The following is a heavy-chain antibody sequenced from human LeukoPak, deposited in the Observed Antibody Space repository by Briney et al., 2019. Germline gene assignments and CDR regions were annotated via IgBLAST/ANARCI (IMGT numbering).Heavy chain of an antibody. CDR3: AKGDIVVVPAANWFDP. V-gene: IGHV3-23*01. Sequence: GGSLRLSCAASGFTFSSYAMSWVRQAPGKGLEWVSAISGSGGSTYYADSVKGRFTIARDNSKNTLYLQMNSLRAEETAVYYCAKGDIVVVPAANWFDPWGQGTLVTVSS. CDR1: GFTFSSYA. D-gene: IGHD2-2*01. J-gene: IGHJ5*02. CDR2: ISGSGGST.